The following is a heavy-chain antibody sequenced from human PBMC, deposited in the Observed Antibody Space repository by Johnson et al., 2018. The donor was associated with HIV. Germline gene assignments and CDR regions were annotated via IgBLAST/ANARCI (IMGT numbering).Heavy chain of an antibody. V-gene: IGHV3-9*01. J-gene: IGHJ3*02. Sequence: QLVESGGGLVQPGRSLRLSCAASGFTFDDYAMHWVRQAPGKGLEWVSGISWNSGSIDYADSVKGRFTISRDNAKNSLYLQMNSLRDEDTALYYCEKGWNYYWSAFHIWGQGTMVTVSS. CDR2: ISWNSGSI. CDR1: GFTFDDYA. D-gene: IGHD3-22*01. CDR3: EKGWNYYWSAFHI.